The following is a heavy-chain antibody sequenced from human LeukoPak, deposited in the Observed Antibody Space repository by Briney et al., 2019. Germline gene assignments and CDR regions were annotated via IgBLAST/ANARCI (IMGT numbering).Heavy chain of an antibody. CDR2: ISGSGGST. J-gene: IGHJ4*02. V-gene: IGHV3-23*01. Sequence: PPGGSLRLSCAASGFTFSSYAMSWVRQAPGKGLEWVSAISGSGGSTYYADSVKGRFAISRDNSKNTLYLQMNSLRAEDTAVYYCAKLPVGATVFDYWGQGTLVTVSS. CDR3: AKLPVGATVFDY. D-gene: IGHD1-26*01. CDR1: GFTFSSYA.